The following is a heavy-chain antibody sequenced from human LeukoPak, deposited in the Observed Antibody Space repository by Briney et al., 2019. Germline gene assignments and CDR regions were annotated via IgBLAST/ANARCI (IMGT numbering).Heavy chain of an antibody. CDR1: GYTFTSYY. CDR2: INPSGGST. J-gene: IGHJ6*02. CDR3: ARKRVSSSSTYYYYGMDV. D-gene: IGHD6-6*01. Sequence: ASVKVSCKASGYTFTSYYMHWVRQAPGQGLEWMGIINPSGGSTSYAQKFQGRVTITADESTSTAYMELSSLRSEDTAVYYCARKRVSSSSTYYYYGMDVWGQGTTVTVSS. V-gene: IGHV1-46*01.